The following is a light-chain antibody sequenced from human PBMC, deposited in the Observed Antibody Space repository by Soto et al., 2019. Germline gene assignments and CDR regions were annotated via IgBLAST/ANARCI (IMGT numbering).Light chain of an antibody. CDR2: SAS. J-gene: IGKJ1*01. CDR1: QSGNSN. CDR3: QEYNTWPWT. V-gene: IGKV3-15*01. Sequence: ETVMTQSPATLSVSPGERATLSCRASQSGNSNLAWYQQKLGQAPRVLIYSASTRAIGIPARFSGSGSGTEFILTTSSLQSEDFALYYCQEYNTWPWTFGQGTKVEMK.